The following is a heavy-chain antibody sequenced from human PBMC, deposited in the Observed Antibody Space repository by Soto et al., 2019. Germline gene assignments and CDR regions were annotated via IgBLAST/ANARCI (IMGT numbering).Heavy chain of an antibody. V-gene: IGHV3-30*04. CDR2: IGFDGIIK. D-gene: IGHD3-10*01. J-gene: IGHJ4*02. Sequence: ESGGGVVQPGTSLRLSCAASGFTFSSYPFHWVRQAPGKGLEWVAVIGFDGIIKLYADSVKGRFTISRDDSKNTLYLQMNSLRDEDTAVYYCARALFRGTPDYFAYWGQGTLVTVSS. CDR1: GFTFSSYP. CDR3: ARALFRGTPDYFAY.